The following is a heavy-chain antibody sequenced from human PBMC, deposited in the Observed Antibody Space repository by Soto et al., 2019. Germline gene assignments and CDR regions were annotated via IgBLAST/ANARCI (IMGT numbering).Heavy chain of an antibody. J-gene: IGHJ6*02. CDR1: GDSCTSYW. Sequence: PGQSLKISCKGSGDSCTSYWIGWVRQMPGKGLEWVGIIYPGDSDTRYSPSFQGQVTISADKSISTAYLQWSSLKASDTAMYYCARSSYYYDSSGYYPYYYYGMGVWGQGTTVTV. V-gene: IGHV5-51*01. D-gene: IGHD3-22*01. CDR2: IYPGDSDT. CDR3: ARSSYYYDSSGYYPYYYYGMGV.